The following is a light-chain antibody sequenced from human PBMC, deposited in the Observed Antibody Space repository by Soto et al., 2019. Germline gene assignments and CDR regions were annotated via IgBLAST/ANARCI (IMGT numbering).Light chain of an antibody. J-gene: IGKJ3*01. V-gene: IGKV1-13*02. CDR1: QGISSA. CDR2: DAS. CDR3: QQFNSYPQFT. Sequence: AIQLTQSPSSLSASVGDRVTITCRASQGISSALAWYRQKPGKAPKLLIYDASSLESGVPSRFSGSGSGTDFNLTISSLQPEDFATYYCQQFNSYPQFTFGPGTKVDIK.